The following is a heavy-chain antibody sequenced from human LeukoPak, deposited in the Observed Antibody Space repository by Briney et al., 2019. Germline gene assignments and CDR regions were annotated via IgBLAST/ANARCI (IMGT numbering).Heavy chain of an antibody. V-gene: IGHV3-48*01. CDR2: ISSSSSTI. D-gene: IGHD6-13*01. CDR3: AKDAPSSSWTYYYYYYMDV. J-gene: IGHJ6*03. CDR1: GFTFSSYS. Sequence: GGSLGLSCAASGFTFSSYSMNWVRQAPGKGLEWVSYISSSSSTIYYADSVKGRFTISRDNAKNSLYLQMNSLRAEDTAVYYCAKDAPSSSWTYYYYYYMDVWGKGTTVTISS.